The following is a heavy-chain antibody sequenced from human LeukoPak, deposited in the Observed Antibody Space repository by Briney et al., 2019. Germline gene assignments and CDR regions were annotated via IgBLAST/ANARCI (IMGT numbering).Heavy chain of an antibody. CDR3: ASSFAVAGFYHGMDV. CDR1: GGSISSGSYY. V-gene: IGHV4-61*02. CDR2: IYTSGST. J-gene: IGHJ6*02. D-gene: IGHD3-3*01. Sequence: SQTLSLTCTVSGGSISSGSYYWSWIRQPAGKGLEWIGRIYTSGSTNYNPSLKSRVTISVDTSKNQFSLKLSSVTAADTAVYYCASSFAVAGFYHGMDVWGQGTTVTVSS.